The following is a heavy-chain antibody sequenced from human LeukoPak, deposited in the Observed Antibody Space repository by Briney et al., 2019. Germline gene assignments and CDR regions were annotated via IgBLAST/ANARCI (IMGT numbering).Heavy chain of an antibody. J-gene: IGHJ4*02. CDR2: INPSGGST. CDR3: ARSKDLRLDDIYY. V-gene: IGHV1-46*01. D-gene: IGHD3-9*01. CDR1: GYTFTSYY. Sequence: ASVKVSCKASGYTFTSYYMHWVRQAPGQGLEWMGLINPSGGSTSYAQKFQGRVTMTRDTSTSSAYMELSSLSSEDTAAYYCARSKDLRLDDIYYWGQGTLVTVSS.